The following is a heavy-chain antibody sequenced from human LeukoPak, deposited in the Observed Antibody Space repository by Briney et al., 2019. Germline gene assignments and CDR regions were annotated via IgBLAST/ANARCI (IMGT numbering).Heavy chain of an antibody. CDR2: IKQDGSEK. J-gene: IGHJ4*02. D-gene: IGHD2-2*01. CDR1: GFTFSSYW. V-gene: IGHV3-7*05. CDR3: ARDQRYCSSSSCPWEPFDY. Sequence: HPGGSLRLSCAASGFTFSSYWMSWVRQAPGKGLEWVANIKQDGSEKYYVDSVKGRFTISRDNAKNSLYLQMNSLRAEDTAVYCCARDQRYCSSSSCPWEPFDYWGQGTLVTVSS.